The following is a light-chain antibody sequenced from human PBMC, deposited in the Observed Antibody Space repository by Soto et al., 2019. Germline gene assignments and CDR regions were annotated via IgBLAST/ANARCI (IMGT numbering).Light chain of an antibody. Sequence: EIVLTQSPATLSLSPGERATPSCRASQSVSSYLAWYQQKPGQAPRLLIYDASNRATGIPARFSGSGSGTDFTLTSSSLEPEDFAVYYCQQRSNWPPFTFGPGTKVDIK. CDR3: QQRSNWPPFT. V-gene: IGKV3-11*01. J-gene: IGKJ3*01. CDR1: QSVSSY. CDR2: DAS.